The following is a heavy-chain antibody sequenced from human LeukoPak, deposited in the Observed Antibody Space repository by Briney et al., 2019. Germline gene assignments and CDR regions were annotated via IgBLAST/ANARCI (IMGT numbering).Heavy chain of an antibody. Sequence: SETLSLTCTVSGGSISSSSYYWGWIRQPPGMGLEWIGSIYYSGSTYYNPSLKSRVTISVDTSKNQFSLKLSSVTAADTAVYYCARQLRTTGTTGYFDYWGQGTLVTVSS. CDR3: ARQLRTTGTTGYFDY. CDR1: GGSISSSSYY. J-gene: IGHJ4*02. CDR2: IYYSGST. D-gene: IGHD1-1*01. V-gene: IGHV4-39*01.